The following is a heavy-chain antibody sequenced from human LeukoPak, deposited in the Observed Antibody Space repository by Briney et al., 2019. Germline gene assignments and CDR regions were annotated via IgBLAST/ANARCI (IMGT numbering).Heavy chain of an antibody. CDR3: ARPFPGGSGSYYIDY. J-gene: IGHJ4*02. CDR2: ISSSSSYI. CDR1: GFTFSNYE. V-gene: IGHV3-21*01. Sequence: GGSLRLSCAASGFTFSNYEMNWVRQAPGKGLEWVSSISSSSSYIYYADSVKGRFTISRDNAKNSLYLQMNSLRAEDTAVYYCARPFPGGSGSYYIDYWGQGTLVTVSS. D-gene: IGHD3-10*01.